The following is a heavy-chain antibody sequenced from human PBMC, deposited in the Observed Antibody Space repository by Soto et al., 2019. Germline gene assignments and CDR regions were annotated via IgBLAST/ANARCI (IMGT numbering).Heavy chain of an antibody. CDR2: INTFNGNT. Sequence: QVHLVQSASEVKMPGASVKVSCKTSGYTFSDHGVSWVRHAPGQGLEWMGWINTFNGNTKYEQKFQGRVTFSIDTSTRTVFLQLTSLKFDDAAVYYCARGFIPENYWGQGTRVTVSS. V-gene: IGHV1-18*01. CDR3: ARGFIPENY. CDR1: GYTFSDHG. D-gene: IGHD2-2*01. J-gene: IGHJ4*02.